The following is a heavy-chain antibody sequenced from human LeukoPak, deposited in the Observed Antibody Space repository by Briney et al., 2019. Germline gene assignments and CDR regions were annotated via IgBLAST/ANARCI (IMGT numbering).Heavy chain of an antibody. D-gene: IGHD3-3*01. CDR2: IRYDGSNK. CDR1: GFTFSSYG. Sequence: GGSLRLSCAASGFTFSSYGMHWVRQAPGKGLEWVAFIRYDGSNKYYADSVKGRFTISRDNSKNTLYLQMNSLRAEDTAVYYCAKAPFYDFWSGYYFDYWGQGTLVTVSS. CDR3: AKAPFYDFWSGYYFDY. V-gene: IGHV3-30*02. J-gene: IGHJ4*02.